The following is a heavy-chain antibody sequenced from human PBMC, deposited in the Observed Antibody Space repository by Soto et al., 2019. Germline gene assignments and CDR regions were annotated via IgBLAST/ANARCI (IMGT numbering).Heavy chain of an antibody. D-gene: IGHD3-16*01. CDR1: GFTFSSYG. CDR2: IWYDGSNK. CDR3: ARDKGDYYYYGMYV. Sequence: QVQLVESGGGVVQPGRSLRLSCAASGFTFSSYGMHWVRQAPGKGREWVAVIWYDGSNKYYADSVKGRFTISRDNSKNTLYLQMNSLRAEDTAVYYCARDKGDYYYYGMYVWGQGTTVTVSS. V-gene: IGHV3-33*01. J-gene: IGHJ6*02.